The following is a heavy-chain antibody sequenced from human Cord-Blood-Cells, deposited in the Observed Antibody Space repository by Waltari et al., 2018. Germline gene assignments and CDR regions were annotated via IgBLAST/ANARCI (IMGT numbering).Heavy chain of an antibody. CDR1: GYPFTGYY. J-gene: IGHJ6*02. V-gene: IGHV1-2*04. Sequence: QVQLVQSGAEVKKPGASVKVSCKASGYPFTGYYMHWVRQAPGQGLEWMGWINPNSGGTNYAQKFQGWVTMTRDTSISTAYMELSRLRSDDTAVYYCARVKGPLTGDYYYYYGMDVWGQGTTVTVSS. CDR3: ARVKGPLTGDYYYYYGMDV. D-gene: IGHD7-27*01. CDR2: INPNSGGT.